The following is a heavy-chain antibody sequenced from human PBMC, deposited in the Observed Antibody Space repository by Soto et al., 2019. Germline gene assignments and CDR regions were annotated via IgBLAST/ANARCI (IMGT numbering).Heavy chain of an antibody. CDR1: GFTFSNYN. D-gene: IGHD3-22*01. CDR2: IGGARSTAI. J-gene: IGHJ6*02. Sequence: GGSLRLSCVASGFTFSNYNMNWVRQAPGKGLEWVSHIGGARSTAIYYADSVKGRFTISRDNAENSLFLQLNSLRDEDTAVYYCARDFGYDDVWGQGTTVTVSS. CDR3: ARDFGYDDV. V-gene: IGHV3-48*02.